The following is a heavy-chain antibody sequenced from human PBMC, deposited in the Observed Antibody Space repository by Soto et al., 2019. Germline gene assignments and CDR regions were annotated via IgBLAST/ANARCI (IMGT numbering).Heavy chain of an antibody. CDR3: AKDRGRITMVRGPFDY. Sequence: GGSLRLSCAASGFTFSSYAMSWVRQAPGKGLEWVSAISGSGGSTYYADSVKGRFTISRDNSKNTLYLQMNSLRAEDTAVYYCAKDRGRITMVRGPFDYWGQGTLVTVSS. CDR1: GFTFSSYA. D-gene: IGHD3-10*01. J-gene: IGHJ4*02. CDR2: ISGSGGST. V-gene: IGHV3-23*01.